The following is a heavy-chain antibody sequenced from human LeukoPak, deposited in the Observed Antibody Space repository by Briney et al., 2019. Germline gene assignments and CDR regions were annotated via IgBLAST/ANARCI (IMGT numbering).Heavy chain of an antibody. D-gene: IGHD3-9*01. V-gene: IGHV3-21*04. CDR2: ISSSSSYI. CDR1: GFIFSSYN. J-gene: IGHJ6*03. Sequence: GGSLRLSCAASGFIFSSYNMNWVRQAPGKGLEWVSSISSSSSYIYYADSVKGRFTISRDNSKNTLYLQMNSLRAEDTAVYYCAKDGGEYYDILTGYYPRLYYMDVWGKGTTVTIS. CDR3: AKDGGEYYDILTGYYPRLYYMDV.